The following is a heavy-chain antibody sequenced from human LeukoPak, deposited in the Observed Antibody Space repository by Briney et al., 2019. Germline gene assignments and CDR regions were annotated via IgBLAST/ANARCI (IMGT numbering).Heavy chain of an antibody. Sequence: PSETLSLTCTVSGGSISSNTYYWGWIRQPPGKGLEWIEYIYYSGSTYYNPSLKSRVTISVDTSKNQFSLKLSSVTAADTAVYYCARQGSRGAAGYWGQGTLVTVSS. CDR2: IYYSGST. CDR1: GGSISSNTYY. D-gene: IGHD6-13*01. CDR3: ARQGSRGAAGY. V-gene: IGHV4-39*01. J-gene: IGHJ4*02.